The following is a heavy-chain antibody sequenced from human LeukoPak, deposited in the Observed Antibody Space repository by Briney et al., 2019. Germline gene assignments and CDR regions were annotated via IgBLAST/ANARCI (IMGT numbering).Heavy chain of an antibody. Sequence: PSETLSLTCAVYGGSFSGYYWSWIRQPPGKGLEWIGEINHSGSTNYNPSLKSRVTISVDTSKNQFSLELTSVTAADTAVYYCARGPTYQPIDYWGQGTLVTVSS. CDR1: GGSFSGYY. D-gene: IGHD2-2*01. CDR3: ARGPTYQPIDY. CDR2: INHSGST. J-gene: IGHJ4*02. V-gene: IGHV4-34*01.